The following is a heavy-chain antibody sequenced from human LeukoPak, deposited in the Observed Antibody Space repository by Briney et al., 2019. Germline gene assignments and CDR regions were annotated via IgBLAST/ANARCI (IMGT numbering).Heavy chain of an antibody. CDR3: ARDQPEYCSSTSCQVFRGGRSWFDP. J-gene: IGHJ5*02. Sequence: GGSLRLSCAASGFTFSSYSMNWVRQAPGEGLEWVSSISSSSSYIYYADSVKGRFTISRDNAKNSLYLQMNSLRAEDTAVYYCARDQPEYCSSTSCQVFRGGRSWFDPWGQGTLVTVSS. V-gene: IGHV3-21*01. D-gene: IGHD2-2*01. CDR1: GFTFSSYS. CDR2: ISSSSSYI.